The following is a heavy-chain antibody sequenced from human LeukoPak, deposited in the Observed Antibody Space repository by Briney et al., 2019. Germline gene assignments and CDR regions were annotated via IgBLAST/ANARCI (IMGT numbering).Heavy chain of an antibody. CDR1: GYTLTELS. Sequence: ASVKVSCKVSGYTLTELSMHWARQAHGKGLEWMGGFDPEDGETIYAQKFQGRVTMTEDTSTDTAYMELSSLRAEDTAVYYCAIPDYGDYGATYYFDYWGQGTLVTVSS. J-gene: IGHJ4*02. D-gene: IGHD4-17*01. CDR3: AIPDYGDYGATYYFDY. V-gene: IGHV1-24*01. CDR2: FDPEDGET.